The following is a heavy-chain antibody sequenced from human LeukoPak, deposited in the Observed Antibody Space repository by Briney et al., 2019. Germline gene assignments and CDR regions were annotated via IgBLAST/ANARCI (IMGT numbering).Heavy chain of an antibody. J-gene: IGHJ4*03. CDR1: GSSFNTHG. Sequence: GGSLRPSSAASGSSFNTHGMHWVRQAPGKGLEWVAAIWFDGSVKHYSDAVKGRFTISGDNSLNPLYLKLNSVIVADTAIYYCAKDRAVQLLEPAFCGHGTLLTVSS. V-gene: IGHV3-33*06. D-gene: IGHD3-3*01. CDR3: AKDRAVQLLEPAF. CDR2: IWFDGSVK.